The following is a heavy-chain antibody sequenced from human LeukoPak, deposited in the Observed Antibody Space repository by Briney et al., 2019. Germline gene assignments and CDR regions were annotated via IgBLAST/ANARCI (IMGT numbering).Heavy chain of an antibody. Sequence: GGSLRLSCAASGFTVSSNYMSWVRQAPGKGLEWVSVIYSGGSTYYADSVKGRFTISRDNSKNTLYLQMNSLRAEDTAVYYCATTPPPYYDTSGYLDYWGQGTLVTVSS. D-gene: IGHD3-22*01. CDR1: GFTVSSNY. V-gene: IGHV3-66*01. J-gene: IGHJ4*02. CDR3: ATTPPPYYDTSGYLDY. CDR2: IYSGGST.